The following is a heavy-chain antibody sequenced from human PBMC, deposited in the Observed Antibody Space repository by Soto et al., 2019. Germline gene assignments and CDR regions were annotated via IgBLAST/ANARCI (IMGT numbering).Heavy chain of an antibody. CDR3: ARGLVRQLERRGQFEY. CDR1: GGSVNSGYYY. D-gene: IGHD1-1*01. CDR2: IYYSGSS. J-gene: IGHJ4*02. Sequence: QLLESGPGLVKPSETLSLTCTVSGGSVNSGYYYWSWIRQPPGKGLEWIGYIYYSGSSNYTPSLKSRVTLSIETAKNRLSLKLSSVTAADTAVYYCARGLVRQLERRGQFEYWGQGNRVTVSS. V-gene: IGHV4-61*01.